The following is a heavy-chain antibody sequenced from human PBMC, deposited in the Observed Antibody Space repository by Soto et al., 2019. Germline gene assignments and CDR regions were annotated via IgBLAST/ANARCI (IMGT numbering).Heavy chain of an antibody. CDR1: GYSFTSYW. J-gene: IGHJ4*02. CDR2: IYPGDSDT. V-gene: IGHV5-51*01. D-gene: IGHD2-2*01. CDR3: ARARKDIVVVPAAVSHYFDY. Sequence: GESLKISCKGSGYSFTSYWIGWVRQMPGKGLEWMGIIYPGDSDTRYSPSFQGQVTISADKSISTAYLQWSSLKASDTAMYHCARARKDIVVVPAAVSHYFDYWGQGTLVTVSS.